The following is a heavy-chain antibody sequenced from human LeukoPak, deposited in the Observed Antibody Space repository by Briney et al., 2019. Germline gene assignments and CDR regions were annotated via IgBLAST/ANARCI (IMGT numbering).Heavy chain of an antibody. CDR2: ISYDGSNK. J-gene: IGHJ4*02. V-gene: IGHV3-30*03. CDR1: GFTFSSYG. Sequence: PGGSLRLSCAASGFTFSSYGMHWVRQAPGKGLEWVAVISYDGSNKYYADSVKGRFTISRDNAKNSLYLQMNSLRAEDTAIYYCARAAKTYDYWGQGTLVTVSS. CDR3: ARAAKTYDY.